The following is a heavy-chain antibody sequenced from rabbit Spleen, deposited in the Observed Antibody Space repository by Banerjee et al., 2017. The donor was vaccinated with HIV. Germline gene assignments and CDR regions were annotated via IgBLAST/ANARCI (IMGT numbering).Heavy chain of an antibody. D-gene: IGHD1-1*01. CDR2: INIVTGKS. CDR3: ARDLVTVIGWNFNL. Sequence: QERLVESGGGLVKPEGSLTLTCTASGFSFSNKVVMCWVRQAPGKGLEWIACINIVTGKSVYASWAKGRFIMFRTSSTTVTLQMTSLTVADTATYFCARDLVTVIGWNFNLWGPGTLVTVS. V-gene: IGHV1S45*01. CDR1: GFSFSNKVV. J-gene: IGHJ4*01.